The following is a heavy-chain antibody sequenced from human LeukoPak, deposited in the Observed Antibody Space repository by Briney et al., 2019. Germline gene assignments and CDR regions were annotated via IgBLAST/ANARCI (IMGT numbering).Heavy chain of an antibody. V-gene: IGHV4-59*08. J-gene: IGHJ4*02. CDR2: ISYSGST. Sequence: SETLSLTCAVSGGSIGTYYWSWIRQPPGKGLEWIGYISYSGSTTYNPSLKSRVTISVDTSKNQFSLKLNSVTAADTAVYYCARHSSEYSYELWGQGTLVTVS. CDR3: ARHSSEYSYEL. CDR1: GGSIGTYY. D-gene: IGHD5-18*01.